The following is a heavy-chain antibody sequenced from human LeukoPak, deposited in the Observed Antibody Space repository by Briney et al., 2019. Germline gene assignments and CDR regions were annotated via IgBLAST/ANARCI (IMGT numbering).Heavy chain of an antibody. CDR2: IYYSGST. D-gene: IGHD6-13*01. CDR3: ARDSPGYSSSWYGDFVY. Sequence: PSETLSLTCTVSGGSISSYYWSWIRQPPGKGLEWIGYIYYSGSTNYNPSLKSRVTISVDTSKNQFSLKLSSVTAADTAVYYCARDSPGYSSSWYGDFVYWGQGTLVTVSS. CDR1: GGSISSYY. J-gene: IGHJ4*02. V-gene: IGHV4-59*12.